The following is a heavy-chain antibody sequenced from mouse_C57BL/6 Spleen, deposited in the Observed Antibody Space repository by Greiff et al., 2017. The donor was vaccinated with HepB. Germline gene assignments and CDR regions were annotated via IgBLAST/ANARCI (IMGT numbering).Heavy chain of an antibody. J-gene: IGHJ1*03. CDR2: IDPSDSET. V-gene: IGHV1-52*01. D-gene: IGHD2-4*01. Sequence: VQLQQPGAELVRPGSSVKLSCKASGYTFTSYWMHWVKQRPIQGLEWIGNIDPSDSETHYNQKFKDKATLTVDKSSSTAYMQLSSLTSEDSAVYYCARGYDYEGYFDVWGTGTTVTVSS. CDR3: ARGYDYEGYFDV. CDR1: GYTFTSYW.